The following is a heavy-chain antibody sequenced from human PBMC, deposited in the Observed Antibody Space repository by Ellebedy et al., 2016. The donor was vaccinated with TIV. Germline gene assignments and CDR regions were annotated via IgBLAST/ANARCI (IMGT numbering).Heavy chain of an antibody. Sequence: MPSETLSLTCTVSGGSISSYYWSWIRHPPGKGLEWIGYISYSGSTNYNPSLKSRVTISVDTSKNQFSLRLTSVTAADTAVYYCARVVWQQPVSYAFDIWGQGKMVTVSS. CDR3: ARVVWQQPVSYAFDI. V-gene: IGHV4-59*13. D-gene: IGHD6-13*01. CDR2: ISYSGST. CDR1: GGSISSYY. J-gene: IGHJ3*02.